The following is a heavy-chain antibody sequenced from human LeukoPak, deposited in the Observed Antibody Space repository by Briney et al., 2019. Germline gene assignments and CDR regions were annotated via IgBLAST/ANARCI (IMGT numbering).Heavy chain of an antibody. CDR1: GFTFSSYT. V-gene: IGHV3-21*01. D-gene: IGHD5-18*01. Sequence: GGSLRLSCAASGFTFSSYTMIWVRRAPGKGLVWVSSISSSSSYIYYADSVKGRFTISRDNAKNSLYLQMNSLRAEDTAVYYCARGEYSYGPLDYYYYMDVWGKGTTVTVSS. J-gene: IGHJ6*03. CDR2: ISSSSSYI. CDR3: ARGEYSYGPLDYYYYMDV.